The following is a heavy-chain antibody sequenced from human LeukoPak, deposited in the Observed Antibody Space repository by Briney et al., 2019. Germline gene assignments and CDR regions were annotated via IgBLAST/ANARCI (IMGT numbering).Heavy chain of an antibody. D-gene: IGHD2-15*01. CDR3: ARDLDCSGGSCYGGDYYYYGMDV. J-gene: IGHJ6*02. V-gene: IGHV3-11*05. CDR2: ISSSSSYT. Sequence: GGSLRLSCAASGFTFSDYYMSWIRQAPGKGLEWVSYISSSSSYTKYADSVKGRFTISRDNAKNSLYLRMNSLRAEDTAVYYCARDLDCSGGSCYGGDYYYYGMDVWGQGTTVTVSS. CDR1: GFTFSDYY.